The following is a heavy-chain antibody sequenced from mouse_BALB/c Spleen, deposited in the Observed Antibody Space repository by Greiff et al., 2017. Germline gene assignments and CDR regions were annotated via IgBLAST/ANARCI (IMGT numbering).Heavy chain of an antibody. CDR3: ARWDYGYGFAY. J-gene: IGHJ3*01. D-gene: IGHD1-2*01. Sequence: QVQLKQSGPELVKPGASVKISCKASGYAFSSSWMNWVKQRPGQGLEWIGRIYPGDGDTNYNGKFKGKATLTADKSSSTAYMQLSSLTSVDSAVYFCARWDYGYGFAYWGQGTLVTVSA. CDR2: IYPGDGDT. V-gene: IGHV1-82*01. CDR1: GYAFSSSW.